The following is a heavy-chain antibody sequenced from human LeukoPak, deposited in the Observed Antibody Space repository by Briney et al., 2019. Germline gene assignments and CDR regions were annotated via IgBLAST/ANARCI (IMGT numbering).Heavy chain of an antibody. CDR3: AREWPVVPAAIGSFDY. D-gene: IGHD2-2*02. CDR1: GFTFSSYG. Sequence: GGSLRLSCAASGFTFSSYGMHWVRQAPGKGLEWVAVIWYDGSNKYYADSVKGRFTISRDNSKNTLYLQMNSLRAEDTAVYYCAREWPVVPAAIGSFDYWGQGTLVTVSS. V-gene: IGHV3-33*01. J-gene: IGHJ4*02. CDR2: IWYDGSNK.